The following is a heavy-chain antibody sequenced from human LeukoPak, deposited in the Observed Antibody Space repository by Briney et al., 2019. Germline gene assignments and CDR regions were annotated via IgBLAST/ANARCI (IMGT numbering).Heavy chain of an antibody. V-gene: IGHV3-23*01. J-gene: IGHJ4*02. CDR1: GFTFSSYG. D-gene: IGHD3-10*01. CDR2: ISGSGGST. Sequence: RSGGSLRLSCAASGFTFSSYGMSWVRQAPGKGLEWVSAISGSGGSTYYADSVKGRFTIPRDNSKNTLYLQMNSLRVEDTAVYYCAKEFAPVMVRGAEFDYWGQGTLVTVSS. CDR3: AKEFAPVMVRGAEFDY.